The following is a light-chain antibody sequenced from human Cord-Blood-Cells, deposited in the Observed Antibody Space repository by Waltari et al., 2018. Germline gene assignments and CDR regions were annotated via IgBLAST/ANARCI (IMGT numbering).Light chain of an antibody. J-gene: IGLJ2*01. CDR3: CSYAGSSTYVV. CDR1: SSDVASYNL. Sequence: QSALTQPASVSGSPGQSIPISCTGTSSDVASYNLVSWYQQHPGKAPKLMIYEVSKRPSGVSNRFSGSKSGNTASLTISGLQAEDEADYYCCSYAGSSTYVVFGGGTKLTVL. V-gene: IGLV2-23*02. CDR2: EVS.